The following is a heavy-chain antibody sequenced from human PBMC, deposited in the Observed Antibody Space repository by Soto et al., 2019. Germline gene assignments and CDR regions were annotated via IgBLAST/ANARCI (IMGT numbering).Heavy chain of an antibody. J-gene: IGHJ4*02. Sequence: EVQLVESGGGLVKPGGSLRLSCAASGFTFSSYSMNWIRQAPGKGLEWVSSISSSSSYIYYADSVKGRFTISRDNAKNSLYLQMNSLRAEDTAVYYCARGISSGWFQYYFDYWVQGTLVTVSS. CDR3: ARGISSGWFQYYFDY. CDR1: GFTFSSYS. V-gene: IGHV3-21*01. D-gene: IGHD6-19*01. CDR2: ISSSSSYI.